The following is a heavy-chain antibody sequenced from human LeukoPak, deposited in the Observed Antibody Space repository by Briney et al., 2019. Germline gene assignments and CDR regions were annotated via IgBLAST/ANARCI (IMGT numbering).Heavy chain of an antibody. CDR2: INPSGGST. Sequence: ASVKVSCKASGYTFTIYYMHWVRQAPGQGLEWMGLINPSGGSTSYAQKFQGRVTMTRDTSTSTVYMELSSLRSEDTAVYYCARDHVDTAMVEYFQHWGQGTLVTVSS. D-gene: IGHD5-18*01. J-gene: IGHJ1*01. V-gene: IGHV1-46*01. CDR3: ARDHVDTAMVEYFQH. CDR1: GYTFTIYY.